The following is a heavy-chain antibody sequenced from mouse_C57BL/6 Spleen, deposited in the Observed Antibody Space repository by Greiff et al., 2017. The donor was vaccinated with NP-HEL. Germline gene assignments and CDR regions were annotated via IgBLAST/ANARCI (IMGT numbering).Heavy chain of an antibody. CDR2: INPNSGTT. Sequence: VQLQQSGPELVKPGASVKISCKASGYSFTDYNMNWVKQRNGKSLEWIGVINPNSGTTSYNQKFKGKATLTVDQSSSTAYMQLNSLTSEDAAVYDCAISYDGYDEGDDRDDWGQGTSVTVSS. CDR1: GYSFTDYN. CDR3: AISYDGYDEGDDRDD. D-gene: IGHD2-2*01. J-gene: IGHJ4*01. V-gene: IGHV1-39*01.